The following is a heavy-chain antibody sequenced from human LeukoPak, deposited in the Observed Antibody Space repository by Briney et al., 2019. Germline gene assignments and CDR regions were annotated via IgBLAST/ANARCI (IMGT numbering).Heavy chain of an antibody. V-gene: IGHV4-59*12. J-gene: IGHJ6*02. CDR1: GGSISSYY. CDR2: IYYSGST. Sequence: SETLSLTCTVSGGSISSYYWSWIRQPPGKGLEWIGYIYYSGSTNYNPSLKSRVTISVDTSKNQFSLKLSSVTAADTAVYYCARVSAWSSTSHSTYGMDVWGQGTTVTVSS. CDR3: ARVSAWSSTSHSTYGMDV. D-gene: IGHD2-2*01.